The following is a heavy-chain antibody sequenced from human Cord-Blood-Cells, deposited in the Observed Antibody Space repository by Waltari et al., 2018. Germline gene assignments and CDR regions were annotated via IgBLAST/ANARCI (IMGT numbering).Heavy chain of an antibody. CDR1: GESVSSTRAA. CDR3: ARDRHFVGLTDRIVDY. Sequence: QVQLPQSGPGLVKHSQTLSLTCAISGESVSSTRAAWNWRRQSPSRGLEWMRRTYYRSKWYNDYAVSVKSRITINPATSKNQFSLHLNSVTPEDTAVYYCARDRHFVGLTDRIVDYWGQGTLVTVSS. D-gene: IGHD2-21*01. J-gene: IGHJ4*02. V-gene: IGHV6-1*01. CDR2: TYYRSKWYN.